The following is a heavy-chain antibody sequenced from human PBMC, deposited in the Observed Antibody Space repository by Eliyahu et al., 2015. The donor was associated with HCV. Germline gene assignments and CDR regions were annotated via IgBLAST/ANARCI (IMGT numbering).Heavy chain of an antibody. D-gene: IGHD3-22*01. V-gene: IGHV3-30-3*01. CDR3: ARKGLNYDSSGYDAFDI. CDR1: GFTFSSYA. Sequence: QVQLVESGGGVVQPGRSLRLSCAASGFTFSSYAMHWVRQAPGKGLGWVAVISYDGSNKYYADSVKGRFTISRDNSKNTLYLQMNSLRAEDTAVYYCARKGLNYDSSGYDAFDIWGQGTMVTVSS. CDR2: ISYDGSNK. J-gene: IGHJ3*02.